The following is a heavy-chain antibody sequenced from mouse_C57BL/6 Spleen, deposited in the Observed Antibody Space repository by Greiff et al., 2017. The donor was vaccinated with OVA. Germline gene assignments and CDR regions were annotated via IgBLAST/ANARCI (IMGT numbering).Heavy chain of an antibody. CDR1: GFSLPSYG. V-gene: IGHV2-2*01. CDR3: ARNRGDDDGSSQWYFEG. Sequence: VQLQQSGPGLVQPSQSLSITCTVSGFSLPSYGVHWVRQSPGTGLEWLGVIWRGGSTDYNAAFISSLSISKDNSKSQVFFKMNSLQADDTARYDWARNRGDDDGSSQWYFEGGGTGTTVTVAS. J-gene: IGHJ1*03. CDR2: IWRGGST. D-gene: IGHD1-1*01.